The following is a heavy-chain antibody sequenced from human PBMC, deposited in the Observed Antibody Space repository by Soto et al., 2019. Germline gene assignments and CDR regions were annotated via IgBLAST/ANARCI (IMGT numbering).Heavy chain of an antibody. CDR1: CGSISRYY. Sequence: SETLSLTCTVSCGSISRYYWSWIRQPAGKELEWIGRIYTSGSTNYNPSLKSRVTMSVDTSKNQFSLKLSSVTATDTAVYYCARDPSITGTTGYYYYYGMEVWGQGNTVT. CDR3: ARDPSITGTTGYYYYYGMEV. V-gene: IGHV4-4*07. CDR2: IYTSGST. D-gene: IGHD1-7*01. J-gene: IGHJ6*02.